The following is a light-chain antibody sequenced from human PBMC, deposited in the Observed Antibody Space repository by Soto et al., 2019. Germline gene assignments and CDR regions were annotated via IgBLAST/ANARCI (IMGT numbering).Light chain of an antibody. Sequence: QSALTQPASVSGSPGQSITISCTGTSADVGSYNLVSWYQHHPGRAPKLMIYEDNQRPSGVSNRFSASKSGNTASLTISGLQAEHEADYYCCSYAGTTVFYVFGTGTKVAVL. CDR2: EDN. V-gene: IGLV2-23*01. J-gene: IGLJ1*01. CDR3: CSYAGTTVFYV. CDR1: SADVGSYNL.